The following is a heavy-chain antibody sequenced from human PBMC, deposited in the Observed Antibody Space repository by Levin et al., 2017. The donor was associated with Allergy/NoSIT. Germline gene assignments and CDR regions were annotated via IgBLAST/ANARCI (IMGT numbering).Heavy chain of an antibody. D-gene: IGHD3-16*01. CDR2: IKQDGSEK. CDR3: GRGRPFYDYIRGTYRTPSYFDY. J-gene: IGHJ4*01. V-gene: IGHV3-7*03. CDR1: GFTFSSFW. Sequence: GGSLRLSCAASGFTFSSFWMSWVRQAPGKGLEWVANIKQDGSEKYYVDSVKGRFTISRDNAKNSVYLQMNSLRAEDTAVYYCGRGRPFYDYIRGTYRTPSYFDYWGHGTLVTVFS.